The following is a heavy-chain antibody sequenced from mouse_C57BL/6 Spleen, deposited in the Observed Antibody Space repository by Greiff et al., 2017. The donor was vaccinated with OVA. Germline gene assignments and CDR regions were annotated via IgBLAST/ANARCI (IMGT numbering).Heavy chain of an antibody. CDR2: IYPGDGDT. Sequence: LVESGAELVKPGASVKISCKASGYAFSSYWMNWVKQRPGKGLEWIGQIYPGDGDTNYNGKFKGKATLTADKSSSTAYMQLSSLTSEDSAVYFCARDYYGYDGGFAYWGQGTLVTVSA. J-gene: IGHJ3*01. D-gene: IGHD2-2*01. CDR1: GYAFSSYW. CDR3: ARDYYGYDGGFAY. V-gene: IGHV1-80*01.